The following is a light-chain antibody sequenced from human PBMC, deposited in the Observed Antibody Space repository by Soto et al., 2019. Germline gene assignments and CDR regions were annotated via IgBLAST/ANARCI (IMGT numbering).Light chain of an antibody. CDR1: TSNIGAGYA. CDR2: AN. V-gene: IGLV1-40*01. CDR3: SSYAGSNMVV. Sequence: QSVLTQSPSVSGAPGQRVTISCTGSTSNIGAGYAVHWYQQLPGTAPKLLIYANNRPSGVPDRFSGSKSGNTASLTVSGLQAEDDADYYCSSYAGSNMVVFGGGTKVTVL. J-gene: IGLJ2*01.